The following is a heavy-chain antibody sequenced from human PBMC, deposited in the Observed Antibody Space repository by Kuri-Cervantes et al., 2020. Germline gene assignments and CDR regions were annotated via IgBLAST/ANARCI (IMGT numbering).Heavy chain of an antibody. V-gene: IGHV3-23*01. CDR1: GFTFTSYA. Sequence: GASLKISCAASGFTFTSYAMNWVRQAPGKGLEWVSAIRGIGGSTNYADSVKGRFIISSDNSKNMMYLQMDSLRAEDTAVYYCAKDRGIAVAGPLEHWGQGTLVTVSS. D-gene: IGHD6-19*01. CDR2: IRGIGGST. J-gene: IGHJ1*01. CDR3: AKDRGIAVAGPLEH.